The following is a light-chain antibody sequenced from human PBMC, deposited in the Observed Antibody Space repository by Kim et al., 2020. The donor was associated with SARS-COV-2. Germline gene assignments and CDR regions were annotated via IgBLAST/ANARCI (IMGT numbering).Light chain of an antibody. J-gene: IGLJ3*02. CDR1: SLRTYY. CDR2: GKN. Sequence: LGQTVRITCQGDSLRTYYASWYQQRPGQAPVLVIYGKNNRPSGIPDRFSGSNSGNTASFTITGAQAEDEADYYCNSRDSSCNHLVFGGGTQLTVL. CDR3: NSRDSSCNHLV. V-gene: IGLV3-19*01.